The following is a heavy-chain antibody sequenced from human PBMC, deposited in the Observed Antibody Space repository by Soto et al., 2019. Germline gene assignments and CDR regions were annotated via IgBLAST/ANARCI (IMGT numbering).Heavy chain of an antibody. CDR1: GGSFSGYY. D-gene: IGHD1-1*01. V-gene: IGHV4-34*01. CDR2: INHSGST. CDR3: ARGGYRNWFDP. J-gene: IGHJ5*02. Sequence: QVQLQQWGAGLLKPSETLSLTCAVYGGSFSGYYWSWIRQPPGKGLEWIGEINHSGSTNYNPSLKSRVTMSVDTSKNQFSLKLRSVTAADTAVYYCARGGYRNWFDPWGQGTLVTVSS.